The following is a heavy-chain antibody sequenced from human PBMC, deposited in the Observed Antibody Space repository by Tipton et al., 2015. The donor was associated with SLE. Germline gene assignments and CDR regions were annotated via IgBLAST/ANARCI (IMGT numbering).Heavy chain of an antibody. D-gene: IGHD5-12*01. CDR3: ARLVGGYAR. Sequence: TLSLTCNASGASISSSDYSWGWMRQPPGEGLEWIGAIYYNGGTHSNPSLKSRVSISVDTSKNQLSLKLISVTAADTAVYFCARLVGGYARWGQGTLVTVSS. J-gene: IGHJ4*02. V-gene: IGHV4-39*01. CDR1: GASISSSDYS. CDR2: IYYNGGT.